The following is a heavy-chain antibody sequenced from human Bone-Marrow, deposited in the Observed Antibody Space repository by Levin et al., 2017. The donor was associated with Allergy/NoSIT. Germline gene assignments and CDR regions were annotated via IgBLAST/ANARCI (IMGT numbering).Heavy chain of an antibody. Sequence: GGSLRLSCEASGFSFNTYSMNWVRQAPGKGLEWVSSISSSGTYVYSADSVKGRFTTSRDNAKNSLYLDMERLRVEDTALYYCTGVPVGDYFEYWGQGAQVTVSS. J-gene: IGHJ4*02. CDR2: ISSSGTYV. D-gene: IGHD2-15*01. CDR1: GFSFNTYS. V-gene: IGHV3-21*01. CDR3: TGVPVGDYFEY.